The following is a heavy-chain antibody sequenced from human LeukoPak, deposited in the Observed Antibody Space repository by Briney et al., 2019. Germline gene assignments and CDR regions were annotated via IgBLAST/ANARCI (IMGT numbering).Heavy chain of an antibody. J-gene: IGHJ4*02. CDR2: ISSSSSYI. V-gene: IGHV3-21*01. D-gene: IGHD3-9*01. CDR3: ARGYFDWLGGVAPIDGPHY. Sequence: KPGGSLRLSCAASGFTFSSYSMNWVRQAPGKGLEWVSSISSSSSYIYYADSVKGRFTISRDNAKNTLYLQMNSLRAEDTAVYYCARGYFDWLGGVAPIDGPHYWGQGTLVTVSS. CDR1: GFTFSSYS.